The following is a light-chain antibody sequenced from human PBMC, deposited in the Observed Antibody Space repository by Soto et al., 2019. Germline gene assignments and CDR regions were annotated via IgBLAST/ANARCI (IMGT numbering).Light chain of an antibody. CDR1: KNDIGVYDF. V-gene: IGLV2-8*01. J-gene: IGLJ2*01. CDR2: EVV. CDR3: ATWDDRLSAAV. Sequence: QSVLTQPPSASGSPGQSVTISCTGTKNDIGVYDFVSWYQHHPGKAPRLIIYEVVQRPSGVPDRFSGSKSGTSASLTISGVRTEDEADYYCATWDDRLSAAVFGGGTQLTVL.